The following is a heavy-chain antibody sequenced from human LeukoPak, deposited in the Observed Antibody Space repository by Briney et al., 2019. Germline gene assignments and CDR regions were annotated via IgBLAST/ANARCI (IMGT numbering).Heavy chain of an antibody. J-gene: IGHJ4*02. CDR3: ARGQGLQLKSGSDY. Sequence: PGGSLRLSCAASGFTFSSYSMNWVRQAPGKGLEWISYISGSGSVSYYEDSVKGRFTISRDNAKNSLYLQMNSLRAEDTAVYYCARGQGLQLKSGSDYWGQGTLVTVSS. D-gene: IGHD5-24*01. V-gene: IGHV3-48*01. CDR2: ISGSGSVS. CDR1: GFTFSSYS.